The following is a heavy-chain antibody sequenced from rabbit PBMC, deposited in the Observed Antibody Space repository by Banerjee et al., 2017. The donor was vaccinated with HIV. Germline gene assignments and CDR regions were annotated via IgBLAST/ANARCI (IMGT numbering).Heavy chain of an antibody. Sequence: QLKESGGGLVQPGGSLKLSCKASGFTLSSYYMNWVRQAPGKGLEWIGYIDPVFGITYYANWVNGRFSISRENAQNTVFLQMTSLTAADTATYFCARDDDGWPHDFTLWGQGTLVTVS. V-gene: IGHV1S7*01. CDR1: GFTLSSYY. CDR2: IDPVFGIT. D-gene: IGHD4-1*01. CDR3: ARDDDGWPHDFTL. J-gene: IGHJ4*01.